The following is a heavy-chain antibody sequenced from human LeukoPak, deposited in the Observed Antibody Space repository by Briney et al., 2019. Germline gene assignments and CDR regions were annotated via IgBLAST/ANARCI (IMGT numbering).Heavy chain of an antibody. CDR2: ISYDGSNK. J-gene: IGHJ3*02. Sequence: PGRSLRLSCAASGFTFSSYAMHWVRQAPGKGLEWVAVISYDGSNKYYADSVKGRFTISRDNSKNTLYLQMNSLRAEDTAVYYCATSYQLLRHLDAFGIWGQGTMVTVSS. D-gene: IGHD2-2*01. V-gene: IGHV3-30*04. CDR1: GFTFSSYA. CDR3: ATSYQLLRHLDAFGI.